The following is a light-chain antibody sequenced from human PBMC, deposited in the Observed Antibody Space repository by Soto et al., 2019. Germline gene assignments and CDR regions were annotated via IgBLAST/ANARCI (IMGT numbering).Light chain of an antibody. CDR3: QQYDSYSWT. CDR2: DAY. CDR1: QSISTF. V-gene: IGKV1-5*01. Sequence: DIQMTQSPSTLSASAGDTVTITCRASQSISTFLAWYQQKPGKAPKLLIFDAYSLKSGVQSRFSGSGSGTEFTLTSRSLQPDDFATYYCQQYDSYSWTFGQGTKVDIK. J-gene: IGKJ1*01.